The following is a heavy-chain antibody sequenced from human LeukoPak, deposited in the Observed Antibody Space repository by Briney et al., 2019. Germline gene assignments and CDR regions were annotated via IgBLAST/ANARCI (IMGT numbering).Heavy chain of an antibody. CDR1: SDSSSRSNYY. D-gene: IGHD4-17*01. J-gene: IGHJ2*01. CDR2: IDYSGST. V-gene: IGHV4-39*01. Sequence: SETLSLTCTVSSDSSSRSNYYWGWIRQPPGKGLEWIGSIDYSGSTYYNSSLKSRVTISVDTSKNQFSLKLTSVTATDTAVFYCARQPTHDYGDPSYWYFDLWGRGTLVTVSS. CDR3: ARQPTHDYGDPSYWYFDL.